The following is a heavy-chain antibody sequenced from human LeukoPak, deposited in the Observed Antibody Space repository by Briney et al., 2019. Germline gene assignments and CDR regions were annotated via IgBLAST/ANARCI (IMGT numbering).Heavy chain of an antibody. V-gene: IGHV4-34*01. CDR2: INHSGSA. J-gene: IGHJ4*02. CDR3: ARFLPCSSKNCSHPRFDY. Sequence: SETLSLTCAVYGGSFSGYYWSWIRQPPGKGLEWIGEINHSGSANYNASLKSRVTISVDTPKNQYSLKLSSVTAADTAVYYCARFLPCSSKNCSHPRFDYWGQGTLVTVSS. D-gene: IGHD2-2*01. CDR1: GGSFSGYY.